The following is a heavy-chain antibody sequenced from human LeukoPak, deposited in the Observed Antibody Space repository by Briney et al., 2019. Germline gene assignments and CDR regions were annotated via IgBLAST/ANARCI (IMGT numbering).Heavy chain of an antibody. CDR2: ISWNSGSI. D-gene: IGHD6-13*01. CDR3: AKDPSSSWYYFDY. Sequence: GRSLRLSCAASGFTFDGYAMHWVRQAPGKGLEWVSGISWNSGSIGYADSVKGRFTISRDNAKNSLYLQMNSLRAEDTALYYCAKDPSSSWYYFDYWGQGTLVTVSS. V-gene: IGHV3-9*01. J-gene: IGHJ4*02. CDR1: GFTFDGYA.